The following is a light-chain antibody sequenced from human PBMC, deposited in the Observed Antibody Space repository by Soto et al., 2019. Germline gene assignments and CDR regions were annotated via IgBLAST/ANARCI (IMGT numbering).Light chain of an antibody. J-gene: IGKJ1*01. CDR2: GAS. CDR3: QQYNNWPRGT. V-gene: IGKV3-15*01. CDR1: QSVSIN. Sequence: EILMPQSPPTLSVSPGERATLSCRASQSVSINLAWYQQKPGQAPRLLIYGASTRATGIPARFSGSGSGTEFTLTISSLQSEDFAVYYCQQYNNWPRGTFGQGTKVDIK.